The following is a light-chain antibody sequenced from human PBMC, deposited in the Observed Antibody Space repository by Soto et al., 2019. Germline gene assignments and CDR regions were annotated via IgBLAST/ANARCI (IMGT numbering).Light chain of an antibody. CDR1: QTVRSD. CDR2: GAF. V-gene: IGKV3-11*01. CDR3: QQRNIWPTVT. Sequence: TQSPATLSLSPGERASLSCRASQTVRSDFAWYQQKPGQAPRLLIYGAFNRATGIPARFSGSGSGTDFTLTISSLEPEDSAIYYCQQRNIWPTVTFGQGTRLEIK. J-gene: IGKJ5*01.